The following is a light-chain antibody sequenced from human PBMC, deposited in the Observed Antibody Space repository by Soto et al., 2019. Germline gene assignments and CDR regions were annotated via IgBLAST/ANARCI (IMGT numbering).Light chain of an antibody. CDR3: QQRSNWLFT. J-gene: IGKJ3*01. V-gene: IGKV3-11*01. CDR2: DAS. CDR1: QSVSSY. Sequence: EIVLTQSPATLSLSPGERATLSCRASQSVSSYLAWYQQKPGQAPRLLIYDASNRATGIPARFSGSGSVTDFTLTIRSLEPEDFAVYYCQQRSNWLFTFGPGTKVDIK.